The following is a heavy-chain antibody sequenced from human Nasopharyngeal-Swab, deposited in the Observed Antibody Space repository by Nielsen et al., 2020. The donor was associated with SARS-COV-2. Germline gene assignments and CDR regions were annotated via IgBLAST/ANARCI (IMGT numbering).Heavy chain of an antibody. Sequence: GALRLSCAASGFTFSDSAIHWVRQASGKGLEWVGRVRSKGNNYATAYSASVKGRFIIFRDDPTNTAYLQMNSLKTEDTAMYYCTRCGGGCYSGRDYWGQGNLVTVSS. CDR1: GFTFSDSA. CDR3: TRCGGGCYSGRDY. V-gene: IGHV3-73*01. D-gene: IGHD2-15*01. J-gene: IGHJ4*02. CDR2: VRSKGNNYAT.